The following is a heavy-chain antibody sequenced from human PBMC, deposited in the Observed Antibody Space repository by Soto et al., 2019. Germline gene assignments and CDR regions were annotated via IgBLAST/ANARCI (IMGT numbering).Heavy chain of an antibody. V-gene: IGHV3-30*18. Sequence: QVQLVESGGGVVQPGRSLRLSCAASGFTLSSYGMHWVRQAPGKGLEWVAVITYDGSNKYYGDSVKGRFTISRDNSKNTLYLQINSLRAEDTAVYYCAKDLRDSSGWPQVSRGGMDVWGQGTTVTVSS. CDR2: ITYDGSNK. CDR3: AKDLRDSSGWPQVSRGGMDV. CDR1: GFTLSSYG. D-gene: IGHD6-19*01. J-gene: IGHJ6*02.